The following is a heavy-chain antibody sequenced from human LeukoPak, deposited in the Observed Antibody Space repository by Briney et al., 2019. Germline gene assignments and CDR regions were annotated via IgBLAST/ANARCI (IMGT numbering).Heavy chain of an antibody. V-gene: IGHV3-15*01. CDR1: GFTFTSAW. CDR2: IKTKTDGGTI. CDR3: AYSSARPFNY. J-gene: IGHJ4*02. D-gene: IGHD6-19*01. Sequence: GGSLTLSCAASGFTFTSAWMSRVRQAPGKGLEWVRRIKTKTDGGTIDYAAPVKGRFTISRDDSKNTLYLQMNNLKTEDTAVYYCAYSSARPFNYWGQGALVTGSS.